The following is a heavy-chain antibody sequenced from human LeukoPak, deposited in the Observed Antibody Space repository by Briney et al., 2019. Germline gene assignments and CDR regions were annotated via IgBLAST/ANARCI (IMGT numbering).Heavy chain of an antibody. CDR2: ISYDGSIK. CDR1: GFTFSTYG. J-gene: IGHJ4*02. Sequence: GGSPRLSCAASGFTFSTYGMHWVRQAPGKGLEWVAVISYDGSIKYYADSVKGRFTISRDNSKNTLYLQMNSLRAEDTAMYHCARRGYYGSGSLINYFDYWGQGTLVTVSS. V-gene: IGHV3-30*03. CDR3: ARRGYYGSGSLINYFDY. D-gene: IGHD3-10*01.